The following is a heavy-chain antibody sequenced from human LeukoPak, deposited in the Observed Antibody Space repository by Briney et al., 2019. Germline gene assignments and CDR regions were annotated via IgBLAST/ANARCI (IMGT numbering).Heavy chain of an antibody. D-gene: IGHD4-23*01. CDR3: ARGRSHYGGIDY. J-gene: IGHJ4*02. Sequence: SETLSLTCTVSGGSISSYYWIWIRQPPGKGLEWIGYIYYSGSTNYNPSLKSRVTISVDTSKDQFSLKLSSVTAADTAVYYCARGRSHYGGIDYWGQGTLVTVSS. V-gene: IGHV4-59*01. CDR1: GGSISSYY. CDR2: IYYSGST.